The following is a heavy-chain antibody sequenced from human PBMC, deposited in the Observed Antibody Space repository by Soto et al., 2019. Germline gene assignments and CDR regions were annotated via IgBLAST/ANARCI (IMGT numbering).Heavy chain of an antibody. CDR2: INGGGSHI. D-gene: IGHD3-9*01. Sequence: GGSLRLSCVASGFTFNSHALSWVRQAPGKGLEWVSSINGGGSHIYYADSLKGRFTTSRDNARNSVYLQMNSLRAEDTAVYYCAAELTSDAFDFWGPGTVVTVSS. CDR3: AAELTSDAFDF. J-gene: IGHJ3*01. CDR1: GFTFNSHA. V-gene: IGHV3-21*06.